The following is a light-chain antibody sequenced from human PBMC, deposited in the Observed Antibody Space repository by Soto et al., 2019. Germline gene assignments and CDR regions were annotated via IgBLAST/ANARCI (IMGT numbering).Light chain of an antibody. CDR1: SSDVDTYNY. V-gene: IGLV2-14*01. CDR3: SSYTSSSTLE. J-gene: IGLJ2*01. CDR2: DVS. Sequence: QSALTQPASVSGSPGQSITISCTGTSSDVDTYNYVSWYQQHPGKAPKLMIYDVSNRPSGVSNRFSGSQSGNTASLTISGLQAEDEADYYCSSYTSSSTLEFGGGPKLTVL.